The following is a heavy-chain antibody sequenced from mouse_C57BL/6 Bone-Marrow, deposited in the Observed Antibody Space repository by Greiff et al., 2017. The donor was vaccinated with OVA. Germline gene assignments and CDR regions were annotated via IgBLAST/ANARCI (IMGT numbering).Heavy chain of an antibody. CDR3: ARFWERDFDY. CDR1: GYTFTSYW. Sequence: QVQLQQSGAELVKPGASVKLSCKASGYTFTSYWMHWVKQRPGQGLEWIGMIHPNSGSTNYNEKFKSKATLTVDKSSSTAYMQLSSLTSEDSAVYYCARFWERDFDYWGQGTTLTVSS. CDR2: IHPNSGST. V-gene: IGHV1-64*01. J-gene: IGHJ2*01. D-gene: IGHD4-1*01.